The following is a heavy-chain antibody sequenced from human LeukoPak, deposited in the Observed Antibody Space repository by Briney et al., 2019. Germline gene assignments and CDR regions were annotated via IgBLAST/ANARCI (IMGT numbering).Heavy chain of an antibody. J-gene: IGHJ6*02. CDR3: ARGSGWYYHYYGMDV. CDR2: ISSSSSYI. CDR1: GFTFSSYS. Sequence: GGSLRLSCAASGFTFSSYSMNWVRQAPGKGLEWVSSISSSSSYIYYADSVKGRFTISRDNAKNSLYLQMNSLRAEDTAVYYCARGSGWYYHYYGMDVWGQGTTVTVSS. D-gene: IGHD6-19*01. V-gene: IGHV3-21*01.